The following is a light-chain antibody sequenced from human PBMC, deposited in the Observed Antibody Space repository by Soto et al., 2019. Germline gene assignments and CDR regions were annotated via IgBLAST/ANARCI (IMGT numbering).Light chain of an antibody. CDR2: EVS. CDR1: SSDVGNYHY. J-gene: IGLJ1*01. Sequence: QSALTQPASVSGSPGQSVTISCTGTSSDVGNYHYVSWYQQHPGKAPKLMIYEVSNRPSEVSNRFSGSKSGNTASLTISGLQAEDEADYYCSSYTSSSTYVFGAGTKVTVL. CDR3: SSYTSSSTYV. V-gene: IGLV2-14*01.